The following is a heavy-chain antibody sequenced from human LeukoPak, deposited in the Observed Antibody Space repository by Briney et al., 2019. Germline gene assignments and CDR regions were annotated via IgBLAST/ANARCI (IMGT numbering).Heavy chain of an antibody. J-gene: IGHJ6*02. Sequence: SVTVSCTASGGTFSSYAISWVRQAPGQGLEWMGGIIPIFGTANYAQKFQGRVTITADESTSTAYMELSSLRSEDTAVYYCARDKRIYYYYYGMDVWGQGTTVTVSS. V-gene: IGHV1-69*13. CDR1: GGTFSSYA. D-gene: IGHD1-1*01. CDR2: IIPIFGTA. CDR3: ARDKRIYYYYYGMDV.